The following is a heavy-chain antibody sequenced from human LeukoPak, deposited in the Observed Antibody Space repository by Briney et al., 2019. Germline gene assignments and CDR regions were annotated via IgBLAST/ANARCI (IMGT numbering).Heavy chain of an antibody. Sequence: SETLSLTCTVSGGSISSGSYYWSWIRQPAGKGLEWIGRIYSSGSTNYNPSLKSRVTISVDTSKNQFSLKLSSVTAADTAVYYCARGMAYYDFWSGYYKPKYNWFDPWGQGTLVTVSS. D-gene: IGHD3-3*01. CDR3: ARGMAYYDFWSGYYKPKYNWFDP. V-gene: IGHV4-61*02. CDR2: IYSSGST. CDR1: GGSISSGSYY. J-gene: IGHJ5*02.